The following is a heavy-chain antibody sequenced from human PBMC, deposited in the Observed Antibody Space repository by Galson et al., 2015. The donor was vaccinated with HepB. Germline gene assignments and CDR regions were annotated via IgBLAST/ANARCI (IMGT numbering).Heavy chain of an antibody. CDR1: GYTFTSYA. J-gene: IGHJ4*02. V-gene: IGHV1-3*01. CDR2: INAGNGNT. D-gene: IGHD3-3*01. Sequence: QSGAEVKKPGESLKISCKASGYTFTSYAMHWVRQAPGQRLEWMGWINAGNGNTKYSQKFQGRVTITRDTSASTAYMELSSLRSEDTAVYYCARGTSYYDFWSGQYSGFYFDYWGQGTLVTVSS. CDR3: ARGTSYYDFWSGQYSGFYFDY.